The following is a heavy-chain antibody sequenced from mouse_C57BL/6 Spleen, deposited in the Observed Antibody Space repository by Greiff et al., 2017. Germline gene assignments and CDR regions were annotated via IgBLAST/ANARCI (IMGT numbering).Heavy chain of an antibody. D-gene: IGHD2-1*01. Sequence: QVQLQQPGAELVKPGASVKLSCKASGYTFTSYWMQWVKQRPGQGLEWIGEIDPSDSYTNYNEKFKSKATLTVDTSSSTAYMQLSSLTSEDSAVYYCARRGGNYAAWFAYWGQGTLVTVSA. CDR2: IDPSDSYT. CDR1: GYTFTSYW. V-gene: IGHV1-50*01. J-gene: IGHJ3*01. CDR3: ARRGGNYAAWFAY.